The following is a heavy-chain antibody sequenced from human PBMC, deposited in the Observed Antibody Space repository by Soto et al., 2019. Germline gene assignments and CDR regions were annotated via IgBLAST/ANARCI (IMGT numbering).Heavy chain of an antibody. D-gene: IGHD2-2*01. V-gene: IGHV1-69*06. CDR3: ARVGVYQLLRRGWYFDL. CDR2: IIPIFGTA. CDR1: GGTFSSYA. Sequence: QVQLVQSGAEVKKPGSSVKVSCKASGGTFSSYAISWVRQAPGQGLEWMGGIIPIFGTANYAQKFQGRVTITADKSTSTAYMELSSLRSEDTAVYYCARVGVYQLLRRGWYFDLWGRGTLVTVSS. J-gene: IGHJ2*01.